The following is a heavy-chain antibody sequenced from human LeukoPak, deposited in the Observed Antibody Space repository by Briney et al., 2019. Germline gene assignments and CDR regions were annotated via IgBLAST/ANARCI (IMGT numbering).Heavy chain of an antibody. CDR3: ARLRTDYYDSSGYFDY. D-gene: IGHD3-22*01. Sequence: GESLKISCKGSGYSFTSYWISWVRQMPGKGLEGMGRIDPSDSYTNYSPSFQGHVTISADKSISTACLQWSSLKASDTAMYYCARLRTDYYDSSGYFDYWGQGTLVTVYS. J-gene: IGHJ4*02. CDR2: IDPSDSYT. CDR1: GYSFTSYW. V-gene: IGHV5-10-1*01.